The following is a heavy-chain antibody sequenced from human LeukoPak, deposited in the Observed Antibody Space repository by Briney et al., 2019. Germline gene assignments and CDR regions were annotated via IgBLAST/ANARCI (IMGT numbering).Heavy chain of an antibody. J-gene: IGHJ4*02. CDR1: GFTFSSYS. Sequence: PGGSLRLSCAASGFTFSSYSMNWVRQAPRKGLEWVSAISGSGGSTYYADSVKGRFTISRDNSNNTLYLQMNSLRAEDTAVYYCAKESEQFQLLILYYFDSWGQGTLVTVSS. CDR3: AKESEQFQLLILYYFDS. D-gene: IGHD2-2*01. CDR2: ISGSGGST. V-gene: IGHV3-23*01.